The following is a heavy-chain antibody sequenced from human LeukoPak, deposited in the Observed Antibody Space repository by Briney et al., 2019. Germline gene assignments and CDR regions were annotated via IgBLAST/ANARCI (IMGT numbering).Heavy chain of an antibody. V-gene: IGHV3-53*01. CDR2: IYSGSNT. CDR3: ARGHADYSVSWYGRFDY. J-gene: IGHJ4*02. Sequence: PGGSLRLSCAASGFTVSSNFLSWVRQAPGKGLEWVSVIYSGSNTYYADSVKGRFTISRDNSKNTLYLQMNSLRAEDTAVYYCARGHADYSVSWYGRFDYWGQGTLVTVSS. CDR1: GFTVSSNF. D-gene: IGHD5/OR15-5a*01.